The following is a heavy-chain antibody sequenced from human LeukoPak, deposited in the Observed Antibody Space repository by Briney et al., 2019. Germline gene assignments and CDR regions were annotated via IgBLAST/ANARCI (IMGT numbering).Heavy chain of an antibody. CDR2: IYYSGST. V-gene: IGHV4-39*01. D-gene: IGHD3-22*01. J-gene: IGHJ4*02. Sequence: SETLSLTCTVSGGSISSSSYYWGWIRQPPGKGLEWIGSIYYSGSTYYNPSLKSRVTISVDTSKNQFSLKLSSVTAADTAVYYCASLSMIVVVGWGQGTLVTVSS. CDR1: GGSISSSSYY. CDR3: ASLSMIVVVG.